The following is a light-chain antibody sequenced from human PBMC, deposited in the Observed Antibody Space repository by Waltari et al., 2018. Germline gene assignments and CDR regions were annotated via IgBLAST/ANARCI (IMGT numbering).Light chain of an antibody. V-gene: IGKV1-27*01. J-gene: IGKJ1*01. CDR1: QGINNY. CDR2: AAS. CDR3: QKYNSAPWT. Sequence: DIQITQSPSSLSASVGDRLTITCRASQGINNYLTWYQQKPGKVPKLLIYAASTLQSGVPSRFSGSGYGTDFTLTISSLQPEDVATYYCQKYNSAPWTFGQGTKVEIK.